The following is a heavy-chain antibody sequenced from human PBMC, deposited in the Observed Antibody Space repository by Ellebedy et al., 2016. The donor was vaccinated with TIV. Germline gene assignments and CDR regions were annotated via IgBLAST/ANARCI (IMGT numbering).Heavy chain of an antibody. J-gene: IGHJ6*02. Sequence: GESLKISCAASGFTFSYYEMNWVRQAPGKGLEWVSYISSSGSTIYYAESVMGRFTISRDNAKNSLYLQMNSLRADDTALYYCARDRDGYDSFYYGMDVWGQGTTVTVSS. D-gene: IGHD5-12*01. V-gene: IGHV3-48*03. CDR2: ISSSGSTI. CDR1: GFTFSYYE. CDR3: ARDRDGYDSFYYGMDV.